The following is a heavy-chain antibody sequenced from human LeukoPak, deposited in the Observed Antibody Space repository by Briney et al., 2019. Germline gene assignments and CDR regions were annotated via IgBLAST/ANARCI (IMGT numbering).Heavy chain of an antibody. J-gene: IGHJ6*03. D-gene: IGHD3-10*01. CDR2: TYYRSEWYN. CDR1: GDSVSSNSAA. V-gene: IGHV6-1*01. Sequence: PSQTLSLTCAMSGDSVSSNSAAWNWIRQSPSRGLEWLGRTYYRSEWYNDYAVSVRSRITINPDTSKDQFSLQLNSVTPEDTAVYYCARGVRYYGSYYMVVWGKGTTVTVSS. CDR3: ARGVRYYGSYYMVV.